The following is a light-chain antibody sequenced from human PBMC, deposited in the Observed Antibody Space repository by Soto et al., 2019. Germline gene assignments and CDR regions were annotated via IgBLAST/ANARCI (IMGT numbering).Light chain of an antibody. CDR3: SSYDGDHNFLL. CDR1: SSNVGEYDY. CDR2: EVN. V-gene: IGLV2-8*01. J-gene: IGLJ2*01. Sequence: QSVLTQPPSASGSRGQSVTISCTGASSNVGEYDYVSWYQQYPGEVPKLIIFEVNKRPSGVPDRFSGSKSGNTASLTISGLQTEDEADYYCSSYDGDHNFLLFGGGTKVTVL.